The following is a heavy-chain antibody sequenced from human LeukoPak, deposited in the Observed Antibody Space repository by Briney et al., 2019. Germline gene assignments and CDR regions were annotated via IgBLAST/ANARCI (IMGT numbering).Heavy chain of an antibody. CDR2: IYSGGST. Sequence: GGSLRLSCAASGFTVSSNYMSWVRQAPGKGLEWVSVIYSGGSTYYADSVKGRFTISRDNSKNTLYLQMNSLRAEDTVVYYCARVGLSESSGYYNFDYWGQGTLVTVSS. CDR3: ARVGLSESSGYYNFDY. J-gene: IGHJ4*02. CDR1: GFTVSSNY. V-gene: IGHV3-66*01. D-gene: IGHD3-22*01.